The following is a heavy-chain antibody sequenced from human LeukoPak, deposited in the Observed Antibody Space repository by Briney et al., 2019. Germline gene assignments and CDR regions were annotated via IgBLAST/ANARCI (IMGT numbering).Heavy chain of an antibody. CDR2: KYYSGNS. Sequence: PSETLSLTCTVSGGSISSSTYYWGWIRQPPGKGLELIGSKYYSGNSYYNPSLKSRVSISVDTSKNQFSLKLSSVTAADTAVYYCARLYYDYGMDVWGQGTTVTVSS. CDR3: ARLYYDYGMDV. CDR1: GGSISSSTYY. V-gene: IGHV4-39*01. J-gene: IGHJ6*02.